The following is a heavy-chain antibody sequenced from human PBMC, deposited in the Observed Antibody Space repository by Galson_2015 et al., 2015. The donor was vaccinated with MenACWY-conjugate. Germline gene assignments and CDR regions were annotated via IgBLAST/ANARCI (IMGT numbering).Heavy chain of an antibody. V-gene: IGHV3-7*03. CDR3: ARDLGFYCSHNDCYSPY. J-gene: IGHJ4*02. CDR1: GSPFSDYS. CDR2: IKQDGSEK. D-gene: IGHD2-15*01. Sequence: SLRLSCAASGSPFSDYSMNWVRHVPGKGPEWVANIKQDGSEKYYVDSVRGRFTISRDNAKSSLFLQMNSLRAEDTAVYYCARDLGFYCSHNDCYSPYWGQGTLVTVSS.